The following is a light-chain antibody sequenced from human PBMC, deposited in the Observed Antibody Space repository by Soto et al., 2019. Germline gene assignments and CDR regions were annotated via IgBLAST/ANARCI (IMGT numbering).Light chain of an antibody. Sequence: EIVMTQSPATLSVSPGERATLSCRASQSVSTNLAWYQQIPGQAPRLLIYGASTRATSVPATFSGSGSGTEFTLTISSLQSEDFAVYFCQQYINWPLTFGGGTKVEIK. J-gene: IGKJ4*01. CDR1: QSVSTN. CDR3: QQYINWPLT. CDR2: GAS. V-gene: IGKV3-15*01.